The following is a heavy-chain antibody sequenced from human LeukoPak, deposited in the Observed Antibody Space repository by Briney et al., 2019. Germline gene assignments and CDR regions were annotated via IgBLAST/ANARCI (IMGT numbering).Heavy chain of an antibody. Sequence: KASETLSLTCTVSGGSISSGSYYWSWIRQPAGKGLEWIGRIYTSGSTNYNPSLKSRVTISVDTSKNQFSLKPSSVTAADTAVYYCAVSIAAAGTFAGDYYYYYGMDVWGQGTTVTVSS. V-gene: IGHV4-61*02. CDR3: AVSIAAAGTFAGDYYYYYGMDV. D-gene: IGHD6-13*01. J-gene: IGHJ6*02. CDR1: GGSISSGSYY. CDR2: IYTSGST.